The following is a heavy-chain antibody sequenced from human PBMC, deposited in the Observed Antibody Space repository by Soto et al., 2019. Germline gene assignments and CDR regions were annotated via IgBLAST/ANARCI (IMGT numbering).Heavy chain of an antibody. Sequence: SQTLSLTCAISGDSVSSNSAAWNWIRQSPSRGLEWLGRTYYRSKWYNDYAVSVKSRITINPDTSKNQFSLQLNSVTPEDTAVYYCARDSERKWELPLTGWFDPWGQGTLVTVSS. CDR1: GDSVSSNSAA. CDR2: TYYRSKWYN. J-gene: IGHJ5*02. CDR3: ARDSERKWELPLTGWFDP. D-gene: IGHD1-26*01. V-gene: IGHV6-1*01.